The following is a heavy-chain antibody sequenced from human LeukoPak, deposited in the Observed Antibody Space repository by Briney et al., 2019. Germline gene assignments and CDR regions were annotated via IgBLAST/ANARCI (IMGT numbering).Heavy chain of an antibody. J-gene: IGHJ4*02. Sequence: SQTLSLTCAISGDSVSSNSAAWNWIRQSPSRGLEWLGRTYYRSKWYNDYAVSVKSRITINPDTSKNQFSLKLSSVTAADTAVYYCARVPDDFWSGYSSLFDYWGQGTLVTVSS. CDR1: GDSVSSNSAA. D-gene: IGHD3-3*01. CDR3: ARVPDDFWSGYSSLFDY. V-gene: IGHV6-1*01. CDR2: TYYRSKWYN.